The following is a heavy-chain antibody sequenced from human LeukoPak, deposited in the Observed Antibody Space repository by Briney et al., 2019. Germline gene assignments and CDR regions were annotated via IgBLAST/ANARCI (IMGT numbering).Heavy chain of an antibody. CDR2: ISSSGSTI. V-gene: IGHV3-11*04. CDR1: GFTFSDYY. J-gene: IGHJ6*03. Sequence: GGSLRLSCAASGFTFSDYYMSWIRQAPGKGLEWVSYISSSGSTIYYADSVKGRFTISRDNAKNSLYLQMNSLRAEDTAVYYCSRSPFCSGGSGYYMEVWGKGTTVTVSS. D-gene: IGHD2-15*01. CDR3: SRSPFCSGGSGYYMEV.